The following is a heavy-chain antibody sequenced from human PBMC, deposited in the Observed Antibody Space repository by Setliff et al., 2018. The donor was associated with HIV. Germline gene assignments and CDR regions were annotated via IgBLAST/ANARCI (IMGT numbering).Heavy chain of an antibody. CDR1: DYSISSGYY. D-gene: IGHD6-13*01. CDR3: ARVPTSSWYVTTQRTKEYFHQ. Sequence: SETLSLTCAVSDYSISSGYYWGWIRQPPGKGQEWIGSIYHIGSTYYNPSLKSRVTLSEDTSSNQFSLRLSPVTAAATAIYYCARVPTSSWYVTTQRTKEYFHQWGQGTLVTVSS. V-gene: IGHV4-38-2*01. CDR2: IYHIGST. J-gene: IGHJ1*01.